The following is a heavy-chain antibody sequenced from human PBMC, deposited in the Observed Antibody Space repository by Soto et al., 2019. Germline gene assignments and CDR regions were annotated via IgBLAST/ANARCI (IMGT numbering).Heavy chain of an antibody. CDR2: IWYDGTKT. Sequence: QVQLVESGGGVVQPGRSLRLSCAASGFTFIRYGMHWVRQAPGKGLELVAVIWYDGTKTYYTDSVKGRFTISRDSSKNTLYLQMNSLRAEDTAVYYCAREAGDFDSWGQGTLVTVSS. CDR1: GFTFIRYG. V-gene: IGHV3-33*01. J-gene: IGHJ4*02. CDR3: AREAGDFDS. D-gene: IGHD6-13*01.